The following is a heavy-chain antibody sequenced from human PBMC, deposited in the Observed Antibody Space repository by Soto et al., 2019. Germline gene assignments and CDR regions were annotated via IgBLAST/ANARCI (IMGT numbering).Heavy chain of an antibody. Sequence: ETLSLTCSVSGGSMNGYQWSWIRQPPGKGLEWIGYISYSGSTTYNPSLNSRVTISIDTSKSQFSLKLTSVTAADTAIYYCARAGNKSTRPMADYWGLGTLVTVSS. CDR1: GGSMNGYQ. CDR2: ISYSGST. D-gene: IGHD3-10*01. V-gene: IGHV4-59*01. J-gene: IGHJ4*02. CDR3: ARAGNKSTRPMADY.